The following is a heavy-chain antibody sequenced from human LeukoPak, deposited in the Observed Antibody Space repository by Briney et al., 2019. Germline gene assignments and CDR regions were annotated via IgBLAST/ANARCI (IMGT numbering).Heavy chain of an antibody. CDR1: GFTFSSYS. J-gene: IGHJ4*02. D-gene: IGHD3-22*01. V-gene: IGHV3-21*01. CDR2: ISSSSSYI. Sequence: GGSLRLSCAASGFTFSSYSMNWVRQAPGKGLEWVSSISSSSSYIYYADSVKGRFTISRDNAKNSLYLQMNSLRAEDTAVYYCARDLLYYYDSSGYDYWGQGTLVTVSS. CDR3: ARDLLYYYDSSGYDY.